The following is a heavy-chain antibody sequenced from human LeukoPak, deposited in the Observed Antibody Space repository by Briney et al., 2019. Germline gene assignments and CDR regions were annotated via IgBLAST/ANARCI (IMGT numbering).Heavy chain of an antibody. V-gene: IGHV4-4*07. CDR2: IYTSGST. D-gene: IGHD5-18*01. Sequence: SETLSLTCTVSGGSISSYYWSWIRQPAGKGLEWIGRIYTSGSTNYNPSLKSRVTMSVDTSKNQFSLKLSSVTAADTAVYYCAREKVDTAMVTPWFDPWGQGTLVTVSS. CDR3: AREKVDTAMVTPWFDP. J-gene: IGHJ5*02. CDR1: GGSISSYY.